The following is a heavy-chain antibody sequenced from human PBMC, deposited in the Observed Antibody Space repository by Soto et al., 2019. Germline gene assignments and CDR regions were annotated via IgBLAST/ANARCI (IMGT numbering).Heavy chain of an antibody. J-gene: IGHJ4*02. CDR1: GGSISSYY. V-gene: IGHV4-59*13. Sequence: SETLSLTCTVSGGSISSYYRSWIRQPPGKGLGWIGYIYYNGTTNYNPSLKSRVAMSVGTSKNQFSLKLSSVTAADTAVYYCARYYYDTSGYYYDYWGQGSLVTVSS. D-gene: IGHD3-22*01. CDR3: ARYYYDTSGYYYDY. CDR2: IYYNGTT.